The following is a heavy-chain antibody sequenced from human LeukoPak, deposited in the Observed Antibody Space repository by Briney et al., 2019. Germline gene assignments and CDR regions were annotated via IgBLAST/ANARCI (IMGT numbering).Heavy chain of an antibody. CDR3: ARGTIVVVSYYYYMDV. V-gene: IGHV4-30-4*08. CDR1: GGSISSGSYY. Sequence: SETLSLTCTVSGGSISSGSYYWSWIRQPPGKGLEWIGYIYYSGSTYYNPSLKSRVTISVDTSKNQFPLKLSSVTAADTAVYYCARGTIVVVSYYYYMDVWGKGTTVTVSS. D-gene: IGHD2-2*01. J-gene: IGHJ6*03. CDR2: IYYSGST.